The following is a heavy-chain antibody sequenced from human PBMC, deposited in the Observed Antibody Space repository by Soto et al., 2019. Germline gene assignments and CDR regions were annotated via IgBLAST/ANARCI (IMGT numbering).Heavy chain of an antibody. J-gene: IGHJ6*02. D-gene: IGHD2-21*02. CDR2: IYYSGST. Sequence: QVQLQESGPGLVKPSQTLSLTCTVSGGSISSGGYYWSWIRQHPGKGLEWIGYIYYSGSTYYNPSLKSRVTISVDTSKNQFSLKLSSVSAADTAVYYFARVCGGDCHYGMDVWGQGTTVTVSS. CDR3: ARVCGGDCHYGMDV. CDR1: GGSISSGGYY. V-gene: IGHV4-31*03.